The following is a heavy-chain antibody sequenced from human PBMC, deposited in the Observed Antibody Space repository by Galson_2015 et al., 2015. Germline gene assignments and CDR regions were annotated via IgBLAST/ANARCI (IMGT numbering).Heavy chain of an antibody. CDR3: ARRIWDYCSSTSCYSDYYYMDV. V-gene: IGHV5-51*01. Sequence: QSGAEVKKPGESLTISCKGSGYSFTSYWIGWVRQMPGKGLEWMGIIYPGDSDTRYSPSFQGQVTISADKSISTAYLQWSSLKASDTAMYYCARRIWDYCSSTSCYSDYYYMDVWGKGTTVTVSS. CDR2: IYPGDSDT. D-gene: IGHD2-2*01. CDR1: GYSFTSYW. J-gene: IGHJ6*03.